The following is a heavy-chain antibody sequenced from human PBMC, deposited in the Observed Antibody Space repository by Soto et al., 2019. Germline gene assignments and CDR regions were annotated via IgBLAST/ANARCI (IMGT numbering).Heavy chain of an antibody. V-gene: IGHV3-7*03. D-gene: IGHD3-22*01. CDR2: IKQDGSEK. J-gene: IGHJ4*02. Sequence: VGSLRLSCADSGFTFRSYWMSWVRQTPGKGLEWVANIKQDGSEKYYVDSVKGRFTISRDNARNSLSLQMNNLRADDTAVYFCAKDGPDDSSGYFSFDYWGQGALVTVSS. CDR3: AKDGPDDSSGYFSFDY. CDR1: GFTFRSYW.